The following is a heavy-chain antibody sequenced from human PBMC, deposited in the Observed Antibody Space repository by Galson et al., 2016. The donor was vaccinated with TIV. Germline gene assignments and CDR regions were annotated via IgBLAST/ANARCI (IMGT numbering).Heavy chain of an antibody. CDR2: INPDSGDT. CDR1: GYIFANYY. V-gene: IGHV1-2*02. Sequence: SVKVSCKASGYIFANYYMHWVRQAPGEGLEWMGWINPDSGDTSFAQKFQGRVTMTGDTSISTAYLELSRLGSDDTAVYYWARVVRRFLAGSDYWYFDLWGRGTLVTVSS. J-gene: IGHJ2*01. CDR3: ARVVRRFLAGSDYWYFDL. D-gene: IGHD3-3*01.